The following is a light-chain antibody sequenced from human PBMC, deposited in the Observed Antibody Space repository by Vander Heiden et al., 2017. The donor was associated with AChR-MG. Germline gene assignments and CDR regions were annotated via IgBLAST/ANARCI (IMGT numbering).Light chain of an antibody. Sequence: VLTQSPGTLSLSPGERATLACRASHTVSSSYLAWYQQKPGQAPRLLMYGSSTRATGIPDRFSGSGSGTDFTLTISRLEPDDVALYYCQQYGSSPLTFGGGTKVEIK. V-gene: IGKV3-20*01. CDR1: HTVSSSY. CDR2: GSS. J-gene: IGKJ4*01. CDR3: QQYGSSPLT.